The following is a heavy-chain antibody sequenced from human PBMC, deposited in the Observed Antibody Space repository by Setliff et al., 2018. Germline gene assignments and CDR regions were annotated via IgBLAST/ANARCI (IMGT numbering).Heavy chain of an antibody. CDR1: GFTFSSYW. J-gene: IGHJ4*02. D-gene: IGHD3-22*01. CDR3: AREPYYYDSSGYSKSYYFDY. Sequence: GGSLRLSCAASGFTFSSYWMHWVRQAPGRGLVWVSRINSDGSTTNYADSVKGRFTISRDNSKNTLYLQMNSLRAEDTAVYYCAREPYYYDSSGYSKSYYFDYWGQGTLVTVSS. V-gene: IGHV3-74*01. CDR2: INSDGSTT.